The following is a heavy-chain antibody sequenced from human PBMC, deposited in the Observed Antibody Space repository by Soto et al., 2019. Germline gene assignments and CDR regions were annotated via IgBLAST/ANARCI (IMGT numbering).Heavy chain of an antibody. Sequence: SETLSLTCAVYGGSFSGYYWSWIRQPPGKGLEWIGEINHSGSTNYNPSLKSRVTISADTSKNQFSLKVNSVTAADTAVYYCARILSARPHYHYYFMDLWGKGASVTVSS. CDR1: GGSFSGYY. V-gene: IGHV4-34*01. CDR3: ARILSARPHYHYYFMDL. J-gene: IGHJ6*03. D-gene: IGHD3-16*02. CDR2: INHSGST.